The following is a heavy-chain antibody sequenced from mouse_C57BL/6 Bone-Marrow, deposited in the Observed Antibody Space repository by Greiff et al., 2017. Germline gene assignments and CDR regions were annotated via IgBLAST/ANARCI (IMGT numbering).Heavy chain of an antibody. CDR1: GFTFSSYA. J-gene: IGHJ2*01. Sequence: DVKLVESGGGLVKPGGSLKLSCAASGFTFSSYAMSWVRPTPDKRLEWIATISDGGSYTSYPDNVKGRFTISRDNAKNNLYLQMSHLKSEDTAMYYWARDKDYYGNWDYLDYWGQGTTLTVSS. CDR2: ISDGGSYT. CDR3: ARDKDYYGNWDYLDY. V-gene: IGHV5-4*01. D-gene: IGHD2-1*01.